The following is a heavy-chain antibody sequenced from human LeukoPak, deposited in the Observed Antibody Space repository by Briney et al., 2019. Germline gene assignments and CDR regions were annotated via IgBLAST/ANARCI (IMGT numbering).Heavy chain of an antibody. CDR2: IRYDGSNK. D-gene: IGHD3-10*01. J-gene: IGHJ5*02. CDR1: GFTFSSYA. V-gene: IGHV3-30*02. CDR3: ARQYGFGSGSYYP. Sequence: GGSLRLSCAASGFTFSSYAMHWVRQAPGKGLEWVAFIRYDGSNKYYADSVKGRFTISRDNSKNTLYLQMNSLRAEDTAVYYCARQYGFGSGSYYPWGQGTLVIVSS.